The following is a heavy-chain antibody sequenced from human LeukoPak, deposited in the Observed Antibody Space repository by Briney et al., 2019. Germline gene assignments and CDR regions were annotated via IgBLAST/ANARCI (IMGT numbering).Heavy chain of an antibody. V-gene: IGHV3-23*01. CDR1: GFTFSSYA. D-gene: IGHD5-24*01. J-gene: IGHJ1*01. Sequence: LTGGSLRLSCAASGFTFSSYAMSWVRQAPGKGLEWVSAISGSGGSTYYADSVKGRFTISRDNSKNTLYLQMNSLRAEDTAVYYCASHSGDGYNLEYFQHWGQGTLVTVSS. CDR3: ASHSGDGYNLEYFQH. CDR2: ISGSGGST.